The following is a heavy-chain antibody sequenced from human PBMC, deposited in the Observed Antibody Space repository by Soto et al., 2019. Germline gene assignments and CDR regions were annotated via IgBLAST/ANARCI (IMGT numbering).Heavy chain of an antibody. CDR1: GYTFTSYY. CDR3: ARHSRVVVTAIPCWLDP. Sequence: ASVKVSCKASGYTFTSYYMHWVRQAPGQGLEWMGIINPSGGSTSYAQKFQGRVTMTRDTSTSTVYMELSSLRSEDTAVYYCARHSRVVVTAIPCWLDPSGQGTFVTVFS. J-gene: IGHJ5*02. CDR2: INPSGGST. V-gene: IGHV1-46*01. D-gene: IGHD2-21*02.